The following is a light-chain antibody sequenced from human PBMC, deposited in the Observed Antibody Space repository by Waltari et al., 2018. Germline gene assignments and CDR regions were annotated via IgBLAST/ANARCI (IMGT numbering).Light chain of an antibody. J-gene: IGKJ4*01. V-gene: IGKV3-11*01. CDR3: QQRSNYLALT. CDR1: RNMNKS. CDR2: DAS. Sequence: EIVLTQSPATLSLSPGEKATSSAGPGRNMNKSLACNQHNPGRGPGLPTYDASNRATAIPARFSGSGSGTDFTLTISSLEPEDFAVYYCQQRSNYLALTFGGGTKVEIK.